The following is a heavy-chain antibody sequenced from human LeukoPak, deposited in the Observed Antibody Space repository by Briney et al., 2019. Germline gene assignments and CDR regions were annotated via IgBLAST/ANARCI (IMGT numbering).Heavy chain of an antibody. J-gene: IGHJ4*02. CDR2: IKSDGSGT. V-gene: IGHV3-74*01. CDR1: GFTFSSYC. D-gene: IGHD1-26*01. CDR3: EVRYSGRWHLFDY. Sequence: GGSLRLSCAASGFTFSSYCMHWVRQAPGKGLAWVSRIKSDGSGTSYADFVKGRFTISRDNAKNTLYLQMNSLRAEDTAVYYCEVRYSGRWHLFDYWGQGTLVTVSS.